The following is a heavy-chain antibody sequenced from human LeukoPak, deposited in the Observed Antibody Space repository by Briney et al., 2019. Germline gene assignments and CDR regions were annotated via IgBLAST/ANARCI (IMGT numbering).Heavy chain of an antibody. V-gene: IGHV3-7*01. CDR1: GYTFSKAW. J-gene: IGHJ4*02. CDR2: IKQDGSEK. Sequence: GGSLRLSCAASGYTFSKAWMSWVRPAPGKGLGWVAKIKQDGSEKYYVDSVKGRFTISRDNAKNSLYLQMNSLRAEDTAVYYCAGGIAVAGKDWGQGTLVTVSS. D-gene: IGHD6-19*01. CDR3: AGGIAVAGKD.